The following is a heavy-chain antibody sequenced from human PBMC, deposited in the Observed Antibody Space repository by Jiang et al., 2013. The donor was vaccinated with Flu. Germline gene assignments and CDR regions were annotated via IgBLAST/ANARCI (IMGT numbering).Heavy chain of an antibody. CDR2: IHLGGSN. Sequence: GPGLVKASETLSLTCSVSGGSISSGNWWSWVRQSPEKGLEWIGEIHLGGSNNYNPSLQRRLIISIDKSKSLFSLKLNSVTAADTAIYYCARGGKFCSSTSCLDSWGQGILVVVSS. D-gene: IGHD2-2*01. J-gene: IGHJ4*02. CDR3: ARGGKFCSSTSCLDS. V-gene: IGHV4-4*02. CDR1: GGSISSGNW.